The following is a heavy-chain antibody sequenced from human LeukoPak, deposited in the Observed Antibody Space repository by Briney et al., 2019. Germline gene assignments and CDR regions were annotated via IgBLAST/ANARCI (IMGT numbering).Heavy chain of an antibody. V-gene: IGHV1-69*13. D-gene: IGHD3-10*01. CDR2: IIPIFGTA. CDR3: ARDQLVWFGELSPYYGMDV. J-gene: IGHJ6*02. Sequence: SVKVSCKASGGTFSSYAISWVRQAPGQGLEWMGGIIPIFGTANYAQKFQGRVTITADESTSTAYMELSSLRSEDTAVYYCARDQLVWFGELSPYYGMDVWGQGTTVTVSS. CDR1: GGTFSSYA.